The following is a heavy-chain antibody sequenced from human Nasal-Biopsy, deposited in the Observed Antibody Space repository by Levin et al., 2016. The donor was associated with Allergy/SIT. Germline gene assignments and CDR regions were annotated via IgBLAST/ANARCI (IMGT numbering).Heavy chain of an antibody. CDR3: VRDEVWSVGLGWNY. CDR2: INPNGGDT. V-gene: IGHV1-2*02. CDR1: GYTFTAYY. J-gene: IGHJ4*02. D-gene: IGHD2-21*01. Sequence: ASVKVSCKASGYTFTAYYMHWVRLAPGQGLEWMGWINPNGGDTKYLQKFQGRVTMTRDTSISTVYMELSRLTSADTALYYCVRDEVWSVGLGWNYWGQGTQVTVSS.